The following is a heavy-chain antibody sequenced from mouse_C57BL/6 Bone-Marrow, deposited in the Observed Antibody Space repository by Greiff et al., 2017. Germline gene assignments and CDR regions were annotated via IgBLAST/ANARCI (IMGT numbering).Heavy chain of an antibody. V-gene: IGHV1-69*01. CDR3: ARGGVYYGFAY. D-gene: IGHD1-1*01. J-gene: IGHJ3*01. CDR2: IDPSDSYT. CDR1: GYTFTSYW. Sequence: QVQLQQSGAELVMPGASVKLSCKASGYTFTSYWMHWVKQRPGQGLEWIGEIDPSDSYTNYNQKFKGKSTLTVDKSSSTAYMQLSSLTSEDSAVYYCARGGVYYGFAYWGQGTLVTVSA.